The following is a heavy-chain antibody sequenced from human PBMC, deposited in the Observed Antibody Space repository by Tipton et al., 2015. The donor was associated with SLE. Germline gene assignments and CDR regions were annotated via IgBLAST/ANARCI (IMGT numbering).Heavy chain of an antibody. D-gene: IGHD1-14*01. J-gene: IGHJ6*03. Sequence: TLSLTCTVSGGSISSAGYHYYWTWIRQAAGKGLEWIGRIYATGGTSGSPNYSPSLKTRVTISLDTSKNQFSLKLTSVIAADTAVYYCARASFSGTTEYYYSYYMDVWGKGTTVNVSS. CDR1: GGSISSAGYHYY. V-gene: IGHV4-61*02. CDR3: ARASFSGTTEYYYSYYMDV. CDR2: IYATGGTSGSP.